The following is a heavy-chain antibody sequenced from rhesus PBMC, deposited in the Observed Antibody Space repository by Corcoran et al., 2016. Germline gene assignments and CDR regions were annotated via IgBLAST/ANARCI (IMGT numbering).Heavy chain of an antibody. CDR3: ARTGREYCSGISCYPLDY. CDR1: GASINNYW. V-gene: IGHV4-165*02. Sequence: QVQLQESGPGLVRPSETLSLTCAVSGASINNYWWDWIRQPPGKGLEWIGYIGSSNGNTYYNPSHNSRVTFSPDTSKNHFSLKLNSVTAADTAVYYCARTGREYCSGISCYPLDYWGQGILVTVSS. D-gene: IGHD2-27*01. J-gene: IGHJ4*01. CDR2: IGSSNGNT.